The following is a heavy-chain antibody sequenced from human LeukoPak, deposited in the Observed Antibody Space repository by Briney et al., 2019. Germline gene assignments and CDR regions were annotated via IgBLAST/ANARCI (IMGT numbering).Heavy chain of an antibody. CDR2: INPTSTSI. CDR3: VRLRRNSDGSGYYYFYNY. D-gene: IGHD3-22*01. V-gene: IGHV3-21*01. Sequence: GGSLRLSCAASGSTFSDYSINWVRQAPGKGLEWVSSINPTSTSIYYADAVKGRFTISRDNAKSSLYLQMNSLRAEDTARYYCVRLRRNSDGSGYYYFYNYWGQGIQVTVSS. J-gene: IGHJ4*02. CDR1: GSTFSDYS.